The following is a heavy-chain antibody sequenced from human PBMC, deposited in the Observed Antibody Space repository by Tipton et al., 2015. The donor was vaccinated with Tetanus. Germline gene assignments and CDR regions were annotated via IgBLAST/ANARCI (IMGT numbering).Heavy chain of an antibody. D-gene: IGHD3-10*01. Sequence: TLSLTCTVSGGSVSSGSYYWSWIRQPPGKGLEWIGYIYSSGSTYYNPSLKSRLTISVDTSKNQFSLKLSSVTAADTAVYYCARDIGSGDTDALNIWGQGTMVTVSS. CDR3: ARDIGSGDTDALNI. J-gene: IGHJ3*02. V-gene: IGHV4-31*03. CDR2: IYSSGST. CDR1: GGSVSSGSYY.